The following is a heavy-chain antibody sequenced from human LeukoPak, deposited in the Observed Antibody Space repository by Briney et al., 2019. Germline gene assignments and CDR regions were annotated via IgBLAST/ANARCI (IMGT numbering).Heavy chain of an antibody. D-gene: IGHD3-22*01. V-gene: IGHV3-64*01. CDR3: TTDPNLLITMIVENWFDP. CDR2: ISSNGGNT. Sequence: GGSLRLSCAASRFTFSNYAMHWVRQAPGKGLEHVSAISSNGGNTHYANSVKGRFTISRDNSKNTLYLQMGSLRAEDMAVYYCTTDPNLLITMIVENWFDPWGQGTLVTVSS. CDR1: RFTFSNYA. J-gene: IGHJ5*02.